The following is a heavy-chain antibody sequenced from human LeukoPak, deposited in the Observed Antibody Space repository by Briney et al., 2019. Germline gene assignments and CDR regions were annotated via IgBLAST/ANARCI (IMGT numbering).Heavy chain of an antibody. Sequence: GGSLRLSCAASGFTFSSYEMNWVRQAPGKGLEWVSYISSSGSTIYYADSVKGRFTISRDSAKNSLYLQMNSLRAEDTAVYYCARDLKRTSYGMDVWGQGTTVTVSS. CDR2: ISSSGSTI. CDR1: GFTFSSYE. D-gene: IGHD3-9*01. CDR3: ARDLKRTSYGMDV. J-gene: IGHJ6*02. V-gene: IGHV3-48*03.